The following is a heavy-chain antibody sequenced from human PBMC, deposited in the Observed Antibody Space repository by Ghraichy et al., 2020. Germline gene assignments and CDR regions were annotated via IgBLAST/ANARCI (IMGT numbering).Heavy chain of an antibody. V-gene: IGHV1-18*01. Sequence: ASVKVSCKASGYTFINYGITWVRQAPGQGLEWMGWITTKSGNTPSEWKFQGRVTITTDTSTSTAYMELRSLRSDDTAVYYCARGINWFDLWGQGTLVTVSS. J-gene: IGHJ5*02. CDR3: ARGINWFDL. CDR2: ITTKSGNT. CDR1: GYTFINYG.